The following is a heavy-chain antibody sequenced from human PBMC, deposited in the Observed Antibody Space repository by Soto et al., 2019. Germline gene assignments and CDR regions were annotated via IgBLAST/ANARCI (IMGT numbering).Heavy chain of an antibody. CDR3: AKDRRDYGDSLVNNYFDP. D-gene: IGHD4-17*01. Sequence: QEQLVESGGGVVQPGTSLRLSCAASGFTFSSYGMHWVRQAPGKGLEWVAVTSHDGSNKFYADSVKGRFSISRDDSKNTRFLQMNSLRTEDTAVYYCAKDRRDYGDSLVNNYFDPWGQGTLVTVSS. J-gene: IGHJ5*02. CDR2: TSHDGSNK. V-gene: IGHV3-30*18. CDR1: GFTFSSYG.